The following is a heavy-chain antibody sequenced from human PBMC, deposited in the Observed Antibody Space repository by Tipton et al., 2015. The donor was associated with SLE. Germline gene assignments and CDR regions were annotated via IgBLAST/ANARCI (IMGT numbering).Heavy chain of an antibody. Sequence: TLSLTCAVYGGSFSGYYWSWIRQPPGKGLEWIGEINHRGSTNYNPSLKSRVTISVDTSKNQFSLKLSSVTAADTAVYYCARGGVPLADYWGQGTLVTVSS. CDR2: INHRGST. V-gene: IGHV4-34*01. D-gene: IGHD3-10*01. J-gene: IGHJ4*02. CDR1: GGSFSGYY. CDR3: ARGGVPLADY.